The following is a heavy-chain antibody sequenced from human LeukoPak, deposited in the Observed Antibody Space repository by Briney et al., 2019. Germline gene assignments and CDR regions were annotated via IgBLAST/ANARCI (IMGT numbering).Heavy chain of an antibody. Sequence: PGGSLRLSCAASGFTFSSYWMHWVRQAPGKGLVWVSRIKSDGSTTTYADSVKGRFTISRDNAENTLYLQMNSLRAEDTAVYYCARVADTHFDYWGQGTLVTVSS. D-gene: IGHD5-18*01. CDR2: IKSDGSTT. CDR1: GFTFSSYW. V-gene: IGHV3-74*01. CDR3: ARVADTHFDY. J-gene: IGHJ4*02.